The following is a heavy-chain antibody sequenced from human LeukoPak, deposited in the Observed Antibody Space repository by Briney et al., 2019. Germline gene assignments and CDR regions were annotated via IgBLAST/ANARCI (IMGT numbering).Heavy chain of an antibody. Sequence: GGSLRLSCAASGFTFNDYYMSWIRQAPGKGLEWLSYIIIGGTNTHYADSVKGRFTISRDNAKKALYWEMNNLRAEDTAVYYCATDGAGFDTWGQGVLVTVSS. J-gene: IGHJ5*02. CDR3: ATDGAGFDT. CDR1: GFTFNDYY. V-gene: IGHV3-11*01. CDR2: IIIGGTNT.